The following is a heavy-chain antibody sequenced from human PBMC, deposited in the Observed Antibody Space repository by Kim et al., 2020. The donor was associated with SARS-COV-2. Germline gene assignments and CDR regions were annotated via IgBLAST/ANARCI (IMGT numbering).Heavy chain of an antibody. D-gene: IGHD2-2*01. J-gene: IGHJ5*02. CDR1: GFTFSSYG. CDR3: AKGYCSSTSCPEEDWFDP. Sequence: GGSLRLSCAASGFTFSSYGMHWVRQAPGKGLEWVAVISYDGSNKYYADSVKGRFTISRDNSKNTLYLQMNSLRAEDTAVYYCAKGYCSSTSCPEEDWFDPWGQGTLVTVSS. CDR2: ISYDGSNK. V-gene: IGHV3-30*18.